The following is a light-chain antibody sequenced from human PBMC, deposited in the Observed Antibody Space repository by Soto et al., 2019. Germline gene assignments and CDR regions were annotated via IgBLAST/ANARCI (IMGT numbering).Light chain of an antibody. CDR2: GAS. Sequence: GDRVTITCRASHDLSNYLAWYQHKPGKVPKVLIYGASTLQSGVPSRFSGSGSGTDFTLTISSLQPADFATYYCQQTNITPLTFGGGTKVDIK. J-gene: IGKJ4*01. V-gene: IGKV1-27*01. CDR3: QQTNITPLT. CDR1: HDLSNY.